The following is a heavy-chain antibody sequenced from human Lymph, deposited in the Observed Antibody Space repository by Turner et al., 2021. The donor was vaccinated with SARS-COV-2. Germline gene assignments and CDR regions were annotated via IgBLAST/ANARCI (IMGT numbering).Heavy chain of an antibody. CDR2: ISYDGSNK. Sequence: QVQPVESGGGLVQPRRSLRLYCAASGFTFSSYAMHWVRQATGKGLEWEARISYDGSNKYYADAVKGRFTISRDNSKNTLYLQMNSLRAEDTAVYYCARDGGGNFNYWGQGTLVTVSS. V-gene: IGHV3-30-3*01. CDR3: ARDGGGNFNY. D-gene: IGHD2-15*01. J-gene: IGHJ4*02. CDR1: GFTFSSYA.